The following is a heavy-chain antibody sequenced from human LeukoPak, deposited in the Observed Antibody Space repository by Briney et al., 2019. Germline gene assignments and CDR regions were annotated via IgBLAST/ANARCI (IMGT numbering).Heavy chain of an antibody. V-gene: IGHV3-23*01. Sequence: PGGTLRLSCAASGFTFSSCGMSWVRQAPGKGLEWVSAISGSGGSTYYADSVKGRFTISRDNSKNTLYLQMNSLRAEDTAVYYCARRAGGYSHPYDYWGQGILVTVSS. J-gene: IGHJ4*02. CDR2: ISGSGGST. CDR1: GFTFSSCG. D-gene: IGHD4-23*01. CDR3: ARRAGGYSHPYDY.